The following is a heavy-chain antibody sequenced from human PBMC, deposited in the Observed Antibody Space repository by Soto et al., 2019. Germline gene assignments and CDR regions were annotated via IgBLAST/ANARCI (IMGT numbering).Heavy chain of an antibody. V-gene: IGHV4-34*01. CDR2: INHSGST. J-gene: IGHJ4*02. D-gene: IGHD2-8*02. CDR1: GGSFSDYD. CDR3: ARDKITGLFDY. Sequence: SETLSLTCAVEGGSFSDYDWTWIRQPPGTGLEWIGEINHSGSTNYNPSLKSRVTISVDTSKNQFSLKLTSVTAADTAVYYCARDKITGLFDYWGEGTLVTVSS.